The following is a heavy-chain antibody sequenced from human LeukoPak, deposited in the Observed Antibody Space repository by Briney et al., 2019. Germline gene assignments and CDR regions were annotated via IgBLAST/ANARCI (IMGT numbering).Heavy chain of an antibody. CDR2: INHSGST. D-gene: IGHD3-10*01. Sequence: SETLSLTCAVYGGSFSGYYWSWIRQPPGKGLEWIGEINHSGSTNYNPSLKSRVTISVDTSKNQFSLKLSSVTAADTAVYYCARRVTMVRGGRNYYYYYYMDVWGKGTTVTISS. CDR1: GGSFSGYY. CDR3: ARRVTMVRGGRNYYYYYYMDV. J-gene: IGHJ6*03. V-gene: IGHV4-34*01.